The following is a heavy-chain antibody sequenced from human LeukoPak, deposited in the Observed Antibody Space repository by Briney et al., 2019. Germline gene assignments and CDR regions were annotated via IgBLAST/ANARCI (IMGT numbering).Heavy chain of an antibody. CDR1: GFSVSSKY. V-gene: IGHV3-66*04. J-gene: IGHJ4*02. CDR2: IYSDDRT. D-gene: IGHD2-15*01. Sequence: GGSLRLSCTASGFSVSSKYMSWVRQAQGKGLEWVSVIYSDDRTYYADSVRGRFIISRDNSKNTLYLRMNSLRAEDTAVYSCARLSCDGGSCDTEFGSYYFENWGQGTLVSVSS. CDR3: ARLSCDGGSCDTEFGSYYFEN.